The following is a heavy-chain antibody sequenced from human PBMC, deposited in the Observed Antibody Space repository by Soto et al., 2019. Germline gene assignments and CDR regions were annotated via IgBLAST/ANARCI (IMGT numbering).Heavy chain of an antibody. D-gene: IGHD3-3*01. V-gene: IGHV1-8*01. J-gene: IGHJ5*02. Sequence: GASVKVSCTASGYTFTSYDINWVRQATGQGLEWMGWMNPNSGNTGYAQKFQGRVTMTRNTSISTAYMELSSLRSEDTAVYYCARGGSFWSGYYRGGWFDPWGQGTLVTVSS. CDR3: ARGGSFWSGYYRGGWFDP. CDR1: GYTFTSYD. CDR2: MNPNSGNT.